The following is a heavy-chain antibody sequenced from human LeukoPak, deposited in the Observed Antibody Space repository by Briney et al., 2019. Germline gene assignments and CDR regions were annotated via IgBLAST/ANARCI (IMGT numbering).Heavy chain of an antibody. Sequence: GGSLRLSCAASGFTFSSYWMHWVRQAPGKGLVWVSRINSDGSSTSYADSVKGRFTISRDNAKNTLYLQMNSLRAEDTAVYYCACRGHYYDSSGYSGERDYWGQGTLVTVSS. CDR3: ACRGHYYDSSGYSGERDY. D-gene: IGHD3-22*01. V-gene: IGHV3-74*01. J-gene: IGHJ4*02. CDR1: GFTFSSYW. CDR2: INSDGSST.